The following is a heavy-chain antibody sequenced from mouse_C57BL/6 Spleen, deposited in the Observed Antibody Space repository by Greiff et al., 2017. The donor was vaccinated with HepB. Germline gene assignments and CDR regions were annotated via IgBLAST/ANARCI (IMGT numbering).Heavy chain of an antibody. J-gene: IGHJ4*01. CDR1: GYTFTDYN. Sequence: VQLQHSGPELVKPGASVKIPCKASGYTFTDYNMDWVKQSHGKSLEWIGDINPNNGGTIYNQKFKGKATLTVDKSSSTAYMELRSLTSEDTAVYYCARQEGFITTVVALYAMDYWGQGTSVTVSS. CDR2: INPNNGGT. D-gene: IGHD1-1*01. V-gene: IGHV1-18*01. CDR3: ARQEGFITTVVALYAMDY.